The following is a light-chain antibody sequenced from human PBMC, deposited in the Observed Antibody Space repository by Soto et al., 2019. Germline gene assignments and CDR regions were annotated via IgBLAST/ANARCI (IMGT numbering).Light chain of an antibody. J-gene: IGLJ3*02. CDR1: SSDIGSYNF. CDR2: ADT. CDR3: CSYAGRSTWV. Sequence: QSVLTQPASVSGSPGQSFTISCTGASSDIGSYNFVSWYQQHPGKAPKLMIYADTKRPSGVSNRFSGAKSGNTASLTISGLQAEDGSDYYCCSYAGRSTWVFGGGTKLTVL. V-gene: IGLV2-23*01.